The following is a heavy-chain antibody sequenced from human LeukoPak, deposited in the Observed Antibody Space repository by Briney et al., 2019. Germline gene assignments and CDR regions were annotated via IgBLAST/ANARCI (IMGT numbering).Heavy chain of an antibody. CDR3: ARIVVQYYYYYYMDV. J-gene: IGHJ6*03. D-gene: IGHD2-2*01. CDR1: GGSISSGSYY. Sequence: TLSLTCTVSGGSISSGSYYWSWIRQPAGKGLEWIGRIYTSGSTNYNPSLKSRVTISVDTSKNQFSLKLSSVTAADTAVYYCARIVVQYYYYYYMDVWGKGTTVTVSS. CDR2: IYTSGST. V-gene: IGHV4-61*02.